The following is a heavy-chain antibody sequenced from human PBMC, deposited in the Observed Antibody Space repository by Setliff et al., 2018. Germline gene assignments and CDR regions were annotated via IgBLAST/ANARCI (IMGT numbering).Heavy chain of an antibody. V-gene: IGHV4-34*01. CDR2: SDHGGNT. D-gene: IGHD2-2*01. CDR3: RLAHCSNNCEEALDY. Sequence: PSETLSLTCSVYGESFSNNYWSWIRQSPGKGLEWIGESDHGGNTTIHPSLKSRLTMSVDTSKNQFSLKLNSVTAADTAVYYFRLAHCSNNCEEALDYWSQGTLVTVSS. J-gene: IGHJ4*02. CDR1: GESFSNNY.